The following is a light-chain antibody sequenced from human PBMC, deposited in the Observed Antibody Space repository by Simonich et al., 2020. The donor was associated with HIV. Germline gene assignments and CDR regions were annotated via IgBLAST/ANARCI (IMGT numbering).Light chain of an antibody. CDR1: QSVLYSSNNKNY. V-gene: IGKV4-1*01. CDR2: WAS. J-gene: IGKJ1*01. CDR3: HQHYDTPWT. Sequence: DIVMTQSPDSLAVSLGERATVNCKSSQSVLYSSNNKNYLAWYQQKPGQPPKLLIYWASTRESGVPDRFSVSGSGTDFTLTINSLQAEDVAVYYCHQHYDTPWTFGQGTKVEIK.